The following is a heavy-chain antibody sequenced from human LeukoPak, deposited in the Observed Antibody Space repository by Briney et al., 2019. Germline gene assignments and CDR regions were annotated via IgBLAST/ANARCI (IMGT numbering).Heavy chain of an antibody. D-gene: IGHD3-3*01. V-gene: IGHV3-7*03. CDR1: GFTFSSYW. J-gene: IGHJ4*02. CDR3: ARDQYDTWSRRGNFDS. CDR2: IKLDGSEK. Sequence: GGSLRLSCAASGFTFSSYWMNWVRQAPGKGLEWVANIKLDGSEKNYVDSVKGRFTISRDNTKNSLYLQMNSLRVEDTAVFYCARDQYDTWSRRGNFDSWGQGTLVIVSS.